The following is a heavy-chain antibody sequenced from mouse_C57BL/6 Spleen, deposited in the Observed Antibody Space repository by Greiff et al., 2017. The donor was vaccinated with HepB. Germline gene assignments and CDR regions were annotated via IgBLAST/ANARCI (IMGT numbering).Heavy chain of an antibody. CDR2: IFPGSGST. D-gene: IGHD2-5*01. CDR1: GYTFTDYY. V-gene: IGHV1-75*01. Sequence: VKLQQSGPELVKPGASVKISCKASGYTFTDYYINWVKQRPGQGLEWIGWIFPGSGSTYYNEKFKGKATLTVDKSSSTAYMLLSSLTSEDSAVYFCARTPYYSNYEGAMDYWGQGTSVTVSS. J-gene: IGHJ4*01. CDR3: ARTPYYSNYEGAMDY.